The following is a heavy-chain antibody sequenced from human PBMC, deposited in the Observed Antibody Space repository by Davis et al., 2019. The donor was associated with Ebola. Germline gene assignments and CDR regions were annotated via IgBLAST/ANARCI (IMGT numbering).Heavy chain of an antibody. CDR2: FIPIFGTE. D-gene: IGHD4-11*01. Sequence: SVQVSCKASGGTFSSYAISWVRQAPGQGLEWMGGFIPIFGTENYAQKFQGRVRITADESTGTAYMELSSLRFEDTAVYYGARPEDRNYPGGWGQGTLGTVSA. CDR1: GGTFSSYA. V-gene: IGHV1-69*13. J-gene: IGHJ4*02. CDR3: ARPEDRNYPGG.